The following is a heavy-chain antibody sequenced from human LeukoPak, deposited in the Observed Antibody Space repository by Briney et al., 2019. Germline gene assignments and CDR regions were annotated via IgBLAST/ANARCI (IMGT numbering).Heavy chain of an antibody. CDR3: ATGPQGDAFDI. Sequence: SVKVSCKVSGYTLTELSMHWVRQAPGKGLEWMGRIIPILGIANYAQKFQGRVTITADKSTSTAYMELSSLRSEDTAVYYCATGPQGDAFDIWGQGTMVTVSS. CDR2: IIPILGIA. CDR1: GYTLTELS. J-gene: IGHJ3*02. V-gene: IGHV1-69*02.